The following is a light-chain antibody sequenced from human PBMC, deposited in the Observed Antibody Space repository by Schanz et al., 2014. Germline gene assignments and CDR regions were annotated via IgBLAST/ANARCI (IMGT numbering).Light chain of an antibody. Sequence: QSALTQPASVSGSPGQSITISCTGTSSDVGGYNYVSWYQQHPGKAPKLIISDVTRRPSGVPDRFSGSIDRSSNSASLTISGLRTEDEADYYCQSYDVTNHAVFGGGTKLTVL. CDR3: QSYDVTNHAV. J-gene: IGLJ3*02. V-gene: IGLV2-14*03. CDR1: SSDVGGYNY. CDR2: DVT.